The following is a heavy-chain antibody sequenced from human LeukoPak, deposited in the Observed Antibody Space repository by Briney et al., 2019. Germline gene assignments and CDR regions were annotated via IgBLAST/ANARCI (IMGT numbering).Heavy chain of an antibody. V-gene: IGHV3-53*01. CDR2: IYSGGNT. Sequence: GGSLRLSCAASGFTVSSNYMSWVRQAPGKGLEWVSVIYSGGNTYYADSVKGRFTTSRDNSKNTLHLQMNSLRAEDTAVYYCARDGSLSDSSGYYYADRYFQHWGQGTLVTVSS. CDR1: GFTVSSNY. CDR3: ARDGSLSDSSGYYYADRYFQH. J-gene: IGHJ1*01. D-gene: IGHD3-22*01.